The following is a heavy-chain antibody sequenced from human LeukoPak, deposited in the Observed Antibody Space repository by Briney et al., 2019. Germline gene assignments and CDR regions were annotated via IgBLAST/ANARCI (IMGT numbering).Heavy chain of an antibody. CDR2: ISGSGGDA. Sequence: GGSLRLSCAASGFTFNNYVMSWVRQAPGKGLEWVSGISGSGGDAYYADSVKGRFTISRDNAQNTLFLQMDSLRPEDTAVYYCVRSLRSADFWGQGTLVTVSS. CDR3: VRSLRSADF. V-gene: IGHV3-23*01. CDR1: GFTFNNYV. J-gene: IGHJ4*02.